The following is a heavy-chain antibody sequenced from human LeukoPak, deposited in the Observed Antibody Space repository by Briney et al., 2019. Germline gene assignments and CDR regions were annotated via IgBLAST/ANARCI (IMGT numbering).Heavy chain of an antibody. CDR1: GGSFSGYY. Sequence: PSETLSLTCAVYGGSFSGYYWSWIRQPPGKGLEWIGEINHSGSTNYNPSLKSRVTMSVDTSKNQFSLKLSSVTAADTAVYYCARGDFWSGYYTSPFDYWGQGALVTVSS. J-gene: IGHJ4*02. D-gene: IGHD3-3*01. CDR2: INHSGST. CDR3: ARGDFWSGYYTSPFDY. V-gene: IGHV4-34*01.